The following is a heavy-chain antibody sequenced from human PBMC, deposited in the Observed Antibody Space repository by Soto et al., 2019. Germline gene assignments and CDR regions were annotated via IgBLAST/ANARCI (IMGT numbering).Heavy chain of an antibody. CDR3: AKNRERDAWYEDY. V-gene: IGHV3-23*01. D-gene: IGHD6-13*01. J-gene: IGHJ4*02. CDR1: GFSFSSYA. Sequence: EVQLLESGGGLVQPGGSLRLSCVASGFSFSSYAMTWVRQAPGKGLEWVSVISGTDGSTYYAHSVKGRVTISRDNSKNTLYLQMNSLRAEDTAVYYCAKNRERDAWYEDYWGQGTLVTVSS. CDR2: ISGTDGST.